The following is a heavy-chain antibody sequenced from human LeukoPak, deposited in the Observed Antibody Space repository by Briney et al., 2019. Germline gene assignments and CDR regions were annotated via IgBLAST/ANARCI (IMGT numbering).Heavy chain of an antibody. J-gene: IGHJ6*02. CDR2: IYYSGST. CDR3: ARDGAMGDYYGMDV. V-gene: IGHV4-59*01. CDR1: GGSISSYY. D-gene: IGHD3-16*01. Sequence: SETLSLTCTVSGGSISSYYWSWIRQPPGKGLEWIGYIYYSGSTNYNPSLKSRVTISVDTSKNQFSLKLSSVTAADTAVYYCARDGAMGDYYGMDVWGQGTTVTVSS.